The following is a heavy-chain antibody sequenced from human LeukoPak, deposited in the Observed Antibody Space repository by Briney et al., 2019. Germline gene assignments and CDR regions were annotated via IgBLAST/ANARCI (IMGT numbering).Heavy chain of an antibody. D-gene: IGHD3-3*01. CDR3: AKVWANTIFGVGEDFEY. Sequence: ASVKVSCKASGYTFTSYGISWVRQAPGQGLEWMGWISAYNGNTNYAQKLQGRVTMTTDTSTSTAYMELRSLRSDDTAVYYCAKVWANTIFGVGEDFEYWGQGTVVTVFS. CDR1: GYTFTSYG. J-gene: IGHJ4*02. V-gene: IGHV1-18*01. CDR2: ISAYNGNT.